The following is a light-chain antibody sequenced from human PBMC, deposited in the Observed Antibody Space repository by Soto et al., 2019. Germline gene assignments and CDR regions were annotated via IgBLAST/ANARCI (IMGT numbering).Light chain of an antibody. V-gene: IGLV2-11*01. J-gene: IGLJ3*02. CDR2: DVS. CDR3: CSYAGSYTLWV. Sequence: QSVLTQPRSVSGSPGQSVAIACTGTSSDAGGYNFVSWYQQHPGKAPKLIIYDVSTRPSGVPDRFSGSKSGNTASLTLSGLQAEDEADYYCCSYAGSYTLWVFGGGTKLTVL. CDR1: SSDAGGYNF.